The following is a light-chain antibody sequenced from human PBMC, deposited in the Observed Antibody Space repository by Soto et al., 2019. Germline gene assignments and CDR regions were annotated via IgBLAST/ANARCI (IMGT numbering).Light chain of an antibody. CDR2: DVS. J-gene: IGLJ1*01. CDR3: SSYISSSTSFYV. CDR1: SSDVGGYNY. V-gene: IGLV2-14*01. Sequence: QSVLTQPASVSGSPGQSITISCTGTSSDVGGYNYVSWYQQHPGKAPKLMIYDVSNRPSGVSNRFSGSKSGNTASLTISGIQDEDELDYYRSSYISSSTSFYVSGTWTKVKVL.